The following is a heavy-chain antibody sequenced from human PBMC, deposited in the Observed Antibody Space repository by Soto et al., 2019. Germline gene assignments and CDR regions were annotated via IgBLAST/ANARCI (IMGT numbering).Heavy chain of an antibody. J-gene: IGHJ4*02. D-gene: IGHD1-26*01. CDR1: GFTFSAYC. CDR2: INQDGSER. V-gene: IGHV3-7*01. CDR3: TRGGSSCESYCSFDF. Sequence: EVHLVESGGGLVRPGGSLRLSCAPSGFTFSAYCFTWVRQTPGKGLEWVANINQDGSERYYVDSVKGRFTISRDNAEKSLYLQMNNLRAEDTAVYYCTRGGSSCESYCSFDFWGQGTLVTVSS.